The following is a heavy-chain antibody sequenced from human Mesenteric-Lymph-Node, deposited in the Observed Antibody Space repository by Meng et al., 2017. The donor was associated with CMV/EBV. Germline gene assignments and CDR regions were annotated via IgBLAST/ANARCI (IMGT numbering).Heavy chain of an antibody. CDR2: MKEGGSEK. Sequence: GESLKISCGTSGFMFSIYWMRWVRQAPGKGLEWVASMKEGGSEKYYVDSVKGRFTISRDNAKNSLYLQMNSLRAEDTATYYCARGKYSSYSSGFDYWGQGTLVTVSS. J-gene: IGHJ4*02. CDR3: ARGKYSSYSSGFDY. D-gene: IGHD6-19*01. V-gene: IGHV3-7*01. CDR1: GFMFSIYW.